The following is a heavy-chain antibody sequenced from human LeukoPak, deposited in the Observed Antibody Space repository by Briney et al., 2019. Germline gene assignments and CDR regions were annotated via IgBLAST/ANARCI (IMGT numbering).Heavy chain of an antibody. CDR1: GFTFSSYW. V-gene: IGHV4-34*01. J-gene: IGHJ4*02. D-gene: IGHD6-6*01. Sequence: GSLRLSCAASGFTFSSYWMIWVRQPPGKGLEWIGEINHSGSTNYNPSLKSRVTISVDTSKNQFSLKLSSVTAADTAVYYCASGGTGVSSSSDYWGQGTLVTVSS. CDR3: ASGGTGVSSSSDY. CDR2: INHSGST.